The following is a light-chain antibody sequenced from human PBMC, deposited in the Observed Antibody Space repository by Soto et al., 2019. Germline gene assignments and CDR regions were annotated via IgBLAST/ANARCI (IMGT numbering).Light chain of an antibody. J-gene: IGKJ1*01. CDR3: QQYGTSLWT. V-gene: IGKV3-20*01. Sequence: EVVLTQSPGTLSLSPGEGATLSCRASQSVSSGYLAWYQQKPGQAPRLLIYGASTRATGIPGRFSGSGSGTDFTLTISRLEPEDFAVYYCQQYGTSLWTFGQGTKVEI. CDR2: GAS. CDR1: QSVSSGY.